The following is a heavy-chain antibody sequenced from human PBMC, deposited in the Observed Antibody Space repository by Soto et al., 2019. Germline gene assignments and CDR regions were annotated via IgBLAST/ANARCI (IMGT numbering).Heavy chain of an antibody. V-gene: IGHV4-34*01. CDR3: ARSRGNWNRAFDY. J-gene: IGHJ4*02. CDR1: GGSFSVYY. Sequence: SETLSLTCAVYGGSFSVYYWGWIRQPPGKGLEWIGEINHSGSTNYNPSLKSRVTISVDTSKNQFSLKLSSVTAADTAVYYCARSRGNWNRAFDYWGQGTLVTVSS. CDR2: INHSGST. D-gene: IGHD1-1*01.